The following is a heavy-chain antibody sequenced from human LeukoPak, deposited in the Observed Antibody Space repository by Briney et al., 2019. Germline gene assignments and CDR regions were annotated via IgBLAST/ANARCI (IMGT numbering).Heavy chain of an antibody. Sequence: ASVTVSCTASGGTFSNDAVSWVRQAPGEGLKWMGRVIPFLGTANYAHNFQGRVTVTADQDTKTAYMELRSLRSEDTAVYFCARGPSSDLRTGFFFGYFDDWGQGTLITVSS. V-gene: IGHV1-69*11. CDR1: GGTFSNDA. CDR2: VIPFLGTA. CDR3: ARGPSSDLRTGFFFGYFDD. D-gene: IGHD3/OR15-3a*01. J-gene: IGHJ4*02.